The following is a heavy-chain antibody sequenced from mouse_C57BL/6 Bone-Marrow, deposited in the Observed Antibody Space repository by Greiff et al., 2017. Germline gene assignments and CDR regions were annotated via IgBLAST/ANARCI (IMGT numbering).Heavy chain of an antibody. D-gene: IGHD2-12*01. V-gene: IGHV14-2*01. CDR1: GFNIKDYY. CDR2: IDPEDGET. Sequence: VQLQQSGAELVKPGASVKLSCTASGFNIKDYYMHWVKQRTEQGLEWIGRIDPEDGETKYAPKFQDKATITADTSSNTAYLQLSSLTSEDTAVYYCTRSLSYCSTNYWGQGTTLTVSA. J-gene: IGHJ2*01. CDR3: TRSLSYCSTNY.